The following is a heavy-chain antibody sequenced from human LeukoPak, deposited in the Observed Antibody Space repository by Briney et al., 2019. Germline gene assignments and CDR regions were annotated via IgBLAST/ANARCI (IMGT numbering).Heavy chain of an antibody. J-gene: IGHJ4*02. CDR2: VYNSGSWSKNYTS. CDR3: ARDHGGSGAKLDY. Sequence: SETLSLTCTVSGGSISTHYWSWIRQPAGKGLEWVGRVYNSGSWSKNYTSNSSPFLSSRVFMSVDASKNQFSLRLNSVTAADTGVYFCARDHGGSGAKLDYWGQGTLVTVSS. V-gene: IGHV4-4*07. CDR1: GGSISTHY. D-gene: IGHD3-10*01.